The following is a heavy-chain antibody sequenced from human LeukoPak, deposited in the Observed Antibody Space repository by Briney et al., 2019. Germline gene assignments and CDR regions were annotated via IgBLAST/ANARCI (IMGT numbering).Heavy chain of an antibody. Sequence: GGSPRLSCAASGFTFSSYAMSWVRQAPGKGLEWISTISGGGGSTWYTDSVKGRFTISRDSSKNTLYLQMNSLRADDTAVYYCAIGGGLLWMGEFPRFFDSWGQGTLVTVSS. CDR3: AIGGGLLWMGEFPRFFDS. D-gene: IGHD3-16*01. CDR1: GFTFSSYA. J-gene: IGHJ4*02. V-gene: IGHV3-23*01. CDR2: ISGGGGST.